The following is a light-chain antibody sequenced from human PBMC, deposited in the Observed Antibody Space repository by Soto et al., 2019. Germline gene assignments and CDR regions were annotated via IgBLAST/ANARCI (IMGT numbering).Light chain of an antibody. J-gene: IGLJ2*01. Sequence: QSALTQPPSASGSPGQSVAISCTGTSSDLCTYNWVSWYLHHPGKAPQLLIYDVSTRTSGVSNRFSGSKSGNTASLTISGLKAEDEAEYFCSVSAGGDKVIFGGGTTVTV. CDR2: DVS. V-gene: IGLV2-8*01. CDR3: SVSAGGDKVI. CDR1: SSDLCTYNW.